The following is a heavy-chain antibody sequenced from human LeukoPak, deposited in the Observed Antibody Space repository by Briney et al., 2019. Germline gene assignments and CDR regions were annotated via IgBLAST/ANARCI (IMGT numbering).Heavy chain of an antibody. D-gene: IGHD5-12*01. Sequence: GGSLRLSCAASGFTFSSYAMHWVRQAPGKGLEWVAVISYDGSNKYYADSVKGRSTISRDNSKNTLYLQMNSLRAEDTAVYYCAREAGYSGYEYFDYWGQGTLVTVSS. J-gene: IGHJ4*02. CDR1: GFTFSSYA. V-gene: IGHV3-30-3*01. CDR3: AREAGYSGYEYFDY. CDR2: ISYDGSNK.